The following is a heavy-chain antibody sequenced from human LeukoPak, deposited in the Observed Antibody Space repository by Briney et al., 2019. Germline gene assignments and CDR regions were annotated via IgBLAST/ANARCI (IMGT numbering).Heavy chain of an antibody. D-gene: IGHD6-19*01. J-gene: IGHJ4*02. CDR1: GFTFSSNG. V-gene: IGHV3-21*01. Sequence: GGSLRLSCAASGFTFSSNGMNWVRQAPGKGLEWVSSISSSSSYIYYADSVKGRFTISRDNAKNSLYLQMNSLRAEDTAVYYCARDLGIAVADDYWGQGTLVTVSS. CDR3: ARDLGIAVADDY. CDR2: ISSSSSYI.